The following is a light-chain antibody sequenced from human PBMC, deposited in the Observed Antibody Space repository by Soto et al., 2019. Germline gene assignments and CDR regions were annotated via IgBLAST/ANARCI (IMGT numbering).Light chain of an antibody. V-gene: IGKV2-28*01. CDR2: LGS. J-gene: IGKJ4*01. CDR1: QILLHSNGYTY. Sequence: DIVMTHSPLSLPVTPGDPASISCMSIQILLHSNGYTYLDWFLQKPGQSPQLLIYLGSNRASGVPDRFSGSGSGTDFTLKISRVEAEDVGVYYCMQSLQSRAFGGGTKVDI. CDR3: MQSLQSRA.